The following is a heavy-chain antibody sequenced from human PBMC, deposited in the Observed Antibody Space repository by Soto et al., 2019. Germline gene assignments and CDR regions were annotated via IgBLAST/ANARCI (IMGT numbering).Heavy chain of an antibody. D-gene: IGHD3-10*01. CDR1: GFTFSNSG. CDR3: ARDQREKWFGELDFDY. Sequence: QVQLVESGGGVVQPGRSRRLSCKASGFTFSNSGMHWVRQAPGKGLEWVAVIWHDGSHKYYADSVKGRFTISRDNSNNTVFLQMNTLRAEDTAVYYCARDQREKWFGELDFDYWGQGTLVTVYS. CDR2: IWHDGSHK. J-gene: IGHJ4*02. V-gene: IGHV3-33*01.